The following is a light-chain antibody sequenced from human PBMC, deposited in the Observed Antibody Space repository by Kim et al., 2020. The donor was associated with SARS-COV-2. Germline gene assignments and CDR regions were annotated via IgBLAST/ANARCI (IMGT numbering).Light chain of an antibody. CDR2: GAS. Sequence: VSPGERATLYCRASQSVSSNLAWYQQKPGQAPRLLIYGASTRATGIPARFSGSGSGTEFTLTISSLQSEDFAVYYCQQYNNWPGYTFGQGTKLEI. J-gene: IGKJ2*01. CDR3: QQYNNWPGYT. V-gene: IGKV3-15*01. CDR1: QSVSSN.